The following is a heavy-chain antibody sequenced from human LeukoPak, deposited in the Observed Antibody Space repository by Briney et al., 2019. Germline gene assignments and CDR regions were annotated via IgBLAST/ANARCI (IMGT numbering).Heavy chain of an antibody. CDR1: GFTVSSNY. J-gene: IGHJ4*02. Sequence: AGGSLRLSCAASGFTVSSNYMSWVRQAPGKGLEWVSVIYSGGSTYYADSVKGRFTISRDNSKNTLYLQMNSLRAEDTAVYYCARDNSPCEWFGECHFDYWGQGTLVTVSS. CDR2: IYSGGST. V-gene: IGHV3-66*01. CDR3: ARDNSPCEWFGECHFDY. D-gene: IGHD3-10*01.